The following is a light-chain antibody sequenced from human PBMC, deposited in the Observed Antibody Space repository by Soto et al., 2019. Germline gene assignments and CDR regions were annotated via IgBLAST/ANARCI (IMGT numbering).Light chain of an antibody. CDR1: QSLSSTY. CDR3: HQYGSAPRT. CDR2: GAS. Sequence: EIVLTQSPGTLSLSPGERATLSCRASQSLSSTYLAWYQQKPGQAPRLLIYGASNRATGIPDRFSGSGSGKDFTLTFNSLETDDFAVYYCHQYGSAPRTFGLGTKEKIK. J-gene: IGKJ1*01. V-gene: IGKV3-20*01.